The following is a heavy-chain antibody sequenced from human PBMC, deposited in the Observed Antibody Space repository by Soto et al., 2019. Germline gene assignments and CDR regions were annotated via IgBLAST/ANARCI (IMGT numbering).Heavy chain of an antibody. Sequence: QVQLVESGGGVVQPGRSLRLSCAASGFNFSGYAMHWVRQAPGKGLEWVAVISYDGSNKWYADSVKGRFTISRDNSKNTLYLRMNSLRAEDTAVYYCAKNHAHSWNDGVDYFDYCGQGTLVTVSS. CDR1: GFNFSGYA. CDR3: AKNHAHSWNDGVDYFDY. V-gene: IGHV3-30-3*02. J-gene: IGHJ4*02. D-gene: IGHD1-1*01. CDR2: ISYDGSNK.